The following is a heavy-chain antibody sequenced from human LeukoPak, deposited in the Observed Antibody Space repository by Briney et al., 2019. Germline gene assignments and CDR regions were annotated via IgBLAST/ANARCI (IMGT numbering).Heavy chain of an antibody. CDR2: IRYDGSNK. Sequence: GGSLRLSCAASGFTFSSYGMHWVRQAPGKGLEWVAFIRYDGSNKYYADSVKGRFTISRDNSKNTLYLQMSSLRAEDTAVYYCAKEDCSSTSCLGFYWGQGTLVTVSS. J-gene: IGHJ4*02. CDR3: AKEDCSSTSCLGFY. CDR1: GFTFSSYG. V-gene: IGHV3-30*02. D-gene: IGHD2-2*01.